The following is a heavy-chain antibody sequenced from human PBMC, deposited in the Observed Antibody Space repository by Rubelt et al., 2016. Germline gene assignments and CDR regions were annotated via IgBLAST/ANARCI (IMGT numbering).Heavy chain of an antibody. J-gene: IGHJ4*02. D-gene: IGHD5-18*01. Sequence: QVQLQESGPGLVKPSETLSLTCTVSGGSISSYYWSWIRQPPGKGLEWIGYIYYSGSTNYNPSLKSRVTISVDTSKNQFYLRLSSVTAADTAVYYCARHPTALDIYYFDYWGQGTLVTVSS. CDR1: GGSISSYY. CDR2: IYYSGST. CDR3: ARHPTALDIYYFDY. V-gene: IGHV4-59*08.